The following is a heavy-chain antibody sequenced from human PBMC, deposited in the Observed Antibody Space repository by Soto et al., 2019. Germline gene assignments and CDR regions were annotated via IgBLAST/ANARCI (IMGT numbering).Heavy chain of an antibody. J-gene: IGHJ6*02. V-gene: IGHV3-23*01. CDR1: GFTVSRNY. CDR2: IIDSGGST. CDR3: GKGRSYYYYYGVDV. D-gene: IGHD1-26*01. Sequence: GGSLRLSCATSGFTVSRNYMSWVRQAPGKGLEWVSDIIDSGGSTYYADAVKGRFTISRDNSKSTLYLQMNSLRAEDTAVYYCGKGRSYYYYYGVDVWGQGTTVTVSS.